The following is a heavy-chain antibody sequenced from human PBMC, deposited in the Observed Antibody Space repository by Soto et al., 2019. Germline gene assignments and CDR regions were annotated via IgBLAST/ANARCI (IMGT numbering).Heavy chain of an antibody. CDR1: GGTFSSYA. D-gene: IGHD3-22*01. CDR3: AREGYDESSGPPDALDI. CDR2: IIPILGIA. J-gene: IGHJ3*02. V-gene: IGHV1-69*10. Sequence: ASVKVSCKASGGTFSSYAISWVRQAPGQGLEWMGGIIPILGIANYAQKFQGRVTSTADKSTSTAYMELSSLRSEDTAVYYCAREGYDESSGPPDALDIWGQGTMVTVSS.